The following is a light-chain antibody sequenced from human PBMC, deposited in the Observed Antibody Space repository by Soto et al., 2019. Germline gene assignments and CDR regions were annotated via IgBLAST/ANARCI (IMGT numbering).Light chain of an antibody. CDR2: YDD. Sequence: QSVLTQPPSVSGAPRQRVTISCSGDSSNIGNYVVNWYQQLPGKAPKLLIYYDDLLPSGVSARFSGSKSGTSASLAISGLQSEDEADYYCAAWDAGLKGVVFGGGTKLTVL. CDR3: AAWDAGLKGVV. J-gene: IGLJ2*01. V-gene: IGLV1-36*01. CDR1: SSNIGNYV.